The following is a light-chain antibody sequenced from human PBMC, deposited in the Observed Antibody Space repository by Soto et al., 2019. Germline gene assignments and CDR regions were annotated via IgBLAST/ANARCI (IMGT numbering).Light chain of an antibody. CDR3: QQYSSNSA. CDR1: QTISTW. Sequence: DIQMTQSPSTLSASVGDRVTITCRASQTISTWLAWYQQKPGKAPKLLIHRASSLGTGVPSRFSGSGSGTEFTLTITSLQPDDFATYDCQQYSSNSAFGPGTKVEIK. J-gene: IGKJ1*01. V-gene: IGKV1-5*03. CDR2: RAS.